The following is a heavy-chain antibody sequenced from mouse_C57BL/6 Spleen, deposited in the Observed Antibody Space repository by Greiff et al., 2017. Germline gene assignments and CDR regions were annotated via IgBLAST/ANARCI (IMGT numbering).Heavy chain of an antibody. Sequence: QVQLKESGAELVRPGASVKLSCKASGYTFTDYYINWVQQRPGQGLEWIARIYPGSGNTYYNEKFKGKSTLTAEKSSSTAYMQLSSLTSEDSAVNFWERSEVGPYFDYWGQGTTLTVSS. CDR1: GYTFTDYY. CDR3: ERSEVGPYFDY. D-gene: IGHD1-1*02. CDR2: IYPGSGNT. J-gene: IGHJ2*01. V-gene: IGHV1-76*01.